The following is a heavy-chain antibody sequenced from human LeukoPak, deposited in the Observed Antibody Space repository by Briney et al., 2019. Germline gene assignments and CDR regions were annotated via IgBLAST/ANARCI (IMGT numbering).Heavy chain of an antibody. Sequence: ASVKVSCKASGYTFTSYYMHWVRQAPGQGLEWMGIINPSGGSTSYAQKFQGRVTMTRDTSTSTVYMELSSLRSEDTAVYYCARGSSSYYYDSSGYYYFDYWGQGTLVTVSS. J-gene: IGHJ4*02. D-gene: IGHD3-22*01. CDR3: ARGSSSYYYDSSGYYYFDY. CDR2: INPSGGST. CDR1: GYTFTSYY. V-gene: IGHV1-46*01.